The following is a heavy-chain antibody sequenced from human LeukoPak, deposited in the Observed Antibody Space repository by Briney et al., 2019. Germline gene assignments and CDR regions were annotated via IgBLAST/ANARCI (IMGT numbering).Heavy chain of an antibody. J-gene: IGHJ5*02. D-gene: IGHD3-10*01. CDR2: IYYSGST. Sequence: SETLSLTCTVSGGSISSSSYYWGWIRQPPGKGLEWIGSIYYSGSTYYNPSLKSRVTISVDTSKNQFSQKLSSVTAADTAVYYCARHTRITMVRGVIVTQGWFDPWGQGTLVTVSS. V-gene: IGHV4-39*01. CDR1: GGSISSSSYY. CDR3: ARHTRITMVRGVIVTQGWFDP.